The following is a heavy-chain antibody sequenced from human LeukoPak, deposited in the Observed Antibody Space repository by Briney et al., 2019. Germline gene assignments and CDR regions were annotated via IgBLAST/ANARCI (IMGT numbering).Heavy chain of an antibody. D-gene: IGHD5-24*01. CDR3: ARGANYPSKFDP. CDR2: ISAYNGNT. V-gene: IGHV1-18*01. J-gene: IGHJ5*02. CDR1: GYTFTSYA. Sequence: ASVKVSCKASGYTFTSYAMNWVRQAPGQGLEWMGWISAYNGNTNYAQKLQGRVTMTTDTSTSTAYMELRSLRSDDTAVYYCARGANYPSKFDPWGQGTLVTVSS.